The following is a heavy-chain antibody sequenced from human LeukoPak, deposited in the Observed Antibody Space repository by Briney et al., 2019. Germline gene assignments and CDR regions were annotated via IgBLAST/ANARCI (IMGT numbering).Heavy chain of an antibody. V-gene: IGHV4-34*01. CDR3: ARSCRGGVPAANSYYYMDV. J-gene: IGHJ6*03. Sequence: SETLSLTCAVYGGSFSGYYWSWLRQPPGKGPEWIGEINHSGSTKYNPSLKSRVTISVDTYKNQFSLKLSSVTAPDTAVYYCARSCRGGVPAANSYYYMDVWGKGTTVTVSS. CDR2: INHSGST. D-gene: IGHD2-2*01. CDR1: GGSFSGYY.